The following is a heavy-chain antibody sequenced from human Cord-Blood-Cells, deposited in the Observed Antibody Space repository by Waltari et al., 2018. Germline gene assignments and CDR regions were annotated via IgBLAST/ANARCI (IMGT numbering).Heavy chain of an antibody. V-gene: IGHV3-21*01. J-gene: IGHJ4*02. Sequence: EVQLVEFGGGLVKPGGSLRLSCAASGFTFSSYSMNWVRQAPGKGRDWVSSISSGSSYIYYADSVKGRFTIARDNAKNSLYLQMNSLRAEDTAVYYCARRGASSSWYDYWGQGTLVTVSS. D-gene: IGHD6-13*01. CDR1: GFTFSSYS. CDR3: ARRGASSSWYDY. CDR2: ISSGSSYI.